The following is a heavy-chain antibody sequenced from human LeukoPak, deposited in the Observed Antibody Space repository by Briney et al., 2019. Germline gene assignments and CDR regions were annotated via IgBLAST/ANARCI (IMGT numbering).Heavy chain of an antibody. Sequence: QPGGSLRLSCAASGFTFSSYEMNWVRQAPGKGLGWLSYISRSGNAIYYADSMKGRFTISRDNAKNSLYLQMNSLRVEDTAVYYCATATSLDYGDYFFHHWGQGTLVTVSS. CDR3: ATATSLDYGDYFFHH. CDR2: ISRSGNAI. J-gene: IGHJ1*01. V-gene: IGHV3-48*03. CDR1: GFTFSSYE. D-gene: IGHD4-17*01.